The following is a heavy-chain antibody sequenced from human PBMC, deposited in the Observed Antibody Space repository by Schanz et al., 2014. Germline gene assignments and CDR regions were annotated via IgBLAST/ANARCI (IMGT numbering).Heavy chain of an antibody. V-gene: IGHV3-66*01. CDR2: TYSGGST. CDR1: GFTVSSNY. J-gene: IGHJ4*02. D-gene: IGHD3-10*01. Sequence: VQLLESGGGLVQPGGSLRLSCVASGFTVSSNYMSWVRQAPGKGLEWVSITYSGGSTYYADSVKGRFTISRDNSNNTLYLQMNSLRAEDTAVYYCAKDQGSYGSGSYSYFDYWGQGTLATVSS. CDR3: AKDQGSYGSGSYSYFDY.